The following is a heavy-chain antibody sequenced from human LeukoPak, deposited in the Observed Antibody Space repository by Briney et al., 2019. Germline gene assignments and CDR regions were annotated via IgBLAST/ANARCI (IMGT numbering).Heavy chain of an antibody. Sequence: PGGSLRLSCAASGFIFRNYGMHWVRQAPGGGLEWVSSISTSSIYIYYADSVKGRFTISRDNAKNSLYLQMNSLRAEDTAVYYCARSLDSSGWYGGGIFDYWGQGTLVTVSS. D-gene: IGHD6-19*01. V-gene: IGHV3-21*01. CDR1: GFIFRNYG. CDR3: ARSLDSSGWYGGGIFDY. J-gene: IGHJ4*02. CDR2: ISTSSIYI.